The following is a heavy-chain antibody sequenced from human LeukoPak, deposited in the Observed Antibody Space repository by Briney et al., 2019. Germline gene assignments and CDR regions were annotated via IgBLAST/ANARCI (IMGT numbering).Heavy chain of an antibody. Sequence: SETLSLTCTVSGGSISSGSYYWSWIRQPAGKGLEWIGRIYTSGSTNYNPSLKSRVTISVDTSKNQFSLKLSSVTAADTAVYYCARDSNSWFTSWGNWFDPWGQGTLVTVSS. CDR3: ARDSNSWFTSWGNWFDP. CDR2: IYTSGST. D-gene: IGHD6-13*01. CDR1: GGSISSGSYY. J-gene: IGHJ5*02. V-gene: IGHV4-61*02.